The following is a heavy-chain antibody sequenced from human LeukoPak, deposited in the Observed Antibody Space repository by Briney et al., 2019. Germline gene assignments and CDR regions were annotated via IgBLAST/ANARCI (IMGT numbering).Heavy chain of an antibody. D-gene: IGHD6-19*01. CDR1: GFIVGENY. V-gene: IGHV3-66*01. J-gene: IGHJ6*02. Sequence: TGGSLRLSCAASGFIVGENYMSWVRQAPGKGLEWVSTVYSGGLTFYADPVKGRFTISRDNSKNTLYLQMSSLRAEDTAVYYCVRDRWPGLGDFWGQGTTVTVSS. CDR3: VRDRWPGLGDF. CDR2: VYSGGLT.